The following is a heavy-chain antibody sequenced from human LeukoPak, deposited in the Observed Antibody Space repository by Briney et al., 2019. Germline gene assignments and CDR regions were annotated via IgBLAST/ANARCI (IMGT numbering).Heavy chain of an antibody. J-gene: IGHJ3*02. CDR2: ISGSGDNT. V-gene: IGHV3-23*01. CDR1: GFTFGSYS. CDR3: AKGFRSSRLGATKDAFDI. Sequence: PGRSLRLSCAASGFTFGSYSMSWVRQAPGKGLEWVSSISGSGDNTYYADSVKGRFTISRDNSKNTLYLQMNSLRAEDTAVYYCAKGFRSSRLGATKDAFDIWGQRTMVTVSS. D-gene: IGHD1-26*01.